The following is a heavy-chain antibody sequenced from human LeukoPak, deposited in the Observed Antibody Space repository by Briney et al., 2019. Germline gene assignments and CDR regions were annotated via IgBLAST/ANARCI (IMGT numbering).Heavy chain of an antibody. CDR3: ARGLAISSSGWYDTFDY. V-gene: IGHV3-64*02. CDR1: GFTFSNSA. J-gene: IGHJ4*02. CDR2: ISTNGDRT. Sequence: PGGSLRLSCAASGFTFSNSAMYWVRQAPGKGLEFVSVISTNGDRTYYADSVKGRFTISRDNSKNTLYLQMGSLRADDMAVYYCARGLAISSSGWYDTFDYWGQGALVTASS. D-gene: IGHD6-19*01.